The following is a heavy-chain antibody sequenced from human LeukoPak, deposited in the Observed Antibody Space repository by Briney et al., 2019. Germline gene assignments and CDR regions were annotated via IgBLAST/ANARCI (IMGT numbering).Heavy chain of an antibody. V-gene: IGHV1-18*01. CDR1: GYTFTSYG. Sequence: GASVKVSCKASGYTFTSYGISWVRQAPGQGLEWMGWISAYNGNTKYAQRLQGRVTVTTDTSTNTAYMELRSLRSDDTAVYYCARATGRVVRGITWRYFDWWGQGTLVTVSS. CDR3: ARATGRVVRGITWRYFDW. J-gene: IGHJ4*02. D-gene: IGHD3-10*01. CDR2: ISAYNGNT.